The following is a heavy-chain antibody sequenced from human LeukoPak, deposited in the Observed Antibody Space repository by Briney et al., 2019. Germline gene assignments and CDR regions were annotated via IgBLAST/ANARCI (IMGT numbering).Heavy chain of an antibody. CDR2: IYHSGST. D-gene: IGHD2-2*01. J-gene: IGHJ4*02. Sequence: PSQTLSLTCAVSGGSISSGGYSWSWIRQPPGKGLEWIGYIYHSGSTYYNPSLKSRVTISVDRSKNQFSLRLSSVTAADTAVYYCARGFHRSVVVVPAAIWGQGTLVTVSS. CDR1: GGSISSGGYS. V-gene: IGHV4-30-2*01. CDR3: ARGFHRSVVVVPAAI.